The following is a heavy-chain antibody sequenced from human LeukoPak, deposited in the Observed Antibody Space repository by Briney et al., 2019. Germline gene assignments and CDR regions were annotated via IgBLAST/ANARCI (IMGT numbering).Heavy chain of an antibody. CDR1: RGSSTSYY. J-gene: IGHJ4*02. V-gene: IGHV4-4*07. D-gene: IGHD1-26*01. CDR3: ARVGYIRSSWLFDY. Sequence: SETLSLTCTVSRGSSTSYYWGSVRQPAGKGLEWIGRIYTTGRTDHHPSLNSRLTMSVDTSKNQFSLNLSSVTAADTAVYYCARVGYIRSSWLFDYWGQGALVIVSS. CDR2: IYTTGRT.